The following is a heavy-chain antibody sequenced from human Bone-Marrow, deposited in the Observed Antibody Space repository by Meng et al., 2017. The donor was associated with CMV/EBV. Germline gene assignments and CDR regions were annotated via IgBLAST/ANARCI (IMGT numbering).Heavy chain of an antibody. Sequence: ASVKVSCKASGYTFTAHYIHWVRQAPGQGLEWMGWINPDSGSPNYAQKFQGRVTMTRDTSIRTAYMDLSRLRSDDTAVYYCARQDRRGTYGMDVWGQGTTVTVSS. J-gene: IGHJ6*02. CDR3: ARQDRRGTYGMDV. CDR1: GYTFTAHY. D-gene: IGHD3-16*01. V-gene: IGHV1-2*02. CDR2: INPDSGSP.